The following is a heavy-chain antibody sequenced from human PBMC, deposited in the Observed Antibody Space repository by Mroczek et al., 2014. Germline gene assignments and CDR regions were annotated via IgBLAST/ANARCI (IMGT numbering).Heavy chain of an antibody. CDR2: IYYSGST. J-gene: IGHJ6*03. D-gene: IGHD2-2*01. V-gene: IGHV4-59*01. CDR1: GGSISSYY. Sequence: QVQLQQWGPGLVKPSETLSLTCTVSGGSISSYYWSWIRQPPGKGLEWIGYIYYSGSTNYNPSLKSRVTISVDTSKNQFSLKLSSVTAADTAVYYCARAWGNLPAATTEGGGYYYMDVWGQRDQRSPSP. CDR3: ARAWGNLPAATTEGGGYYYMDV.